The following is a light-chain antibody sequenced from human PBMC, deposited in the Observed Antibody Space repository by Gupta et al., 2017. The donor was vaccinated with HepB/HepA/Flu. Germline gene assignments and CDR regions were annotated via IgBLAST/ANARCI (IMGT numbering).Light chain of an antibody. J-gene: IGKJ1*01. Sequence: EIVLTQSPGTLSLSPGERATLSCRASQSVSSSYLAWYQQKPGQAPRLLIYGASSRATGIPDRFSGSGSGTEFTLTISRLEPEDFAVYYCQQECSSPWTFGQGTKVEIK. CDR1: QSVSSSY. CDR3: QQECSSPWT. CDR2: GAS. V-gene: IGKV3-20*01.